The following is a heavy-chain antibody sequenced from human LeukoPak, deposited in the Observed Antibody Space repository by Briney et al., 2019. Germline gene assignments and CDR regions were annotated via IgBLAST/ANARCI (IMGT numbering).Heavy chain of an antibody. J-gene: IGHJ4*02. Sequence: ASVKVSCKASGYTFTSYDINWVRQATGQGLEWMGWMNPNSGNTGYAQKFQGRVTITRSTSISTAYMELNRLTSDDTAVYYCARWRYSNYFFDNWGQGTLVTVSS. D-gene: IGHD4-11*01. CDR3: ARWRYSNYFFDN. CDR1: GYTFTSYD. CDR2: MNPNSGNT. V-gene: IGHV1-8*03.